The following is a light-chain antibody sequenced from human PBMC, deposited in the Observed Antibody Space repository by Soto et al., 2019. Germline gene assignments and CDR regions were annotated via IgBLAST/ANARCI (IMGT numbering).Light chain of an antibody. CDR2: KAS. CDR1: QSISSW. Sequence: DIQMTQSPSALSASVGDRVTITCRASQSISSWLAWYQQKPGKAPKLLIYKASTLESGVPSRFSGSGSGTEFTLTISSLQPDDFATYYCQQYDGYSSFTCGPGTKVDIK. V-gene: IGKV1-5*03. J-gene: IGKJ3*01. CDR3: QQYDGYSSFT.